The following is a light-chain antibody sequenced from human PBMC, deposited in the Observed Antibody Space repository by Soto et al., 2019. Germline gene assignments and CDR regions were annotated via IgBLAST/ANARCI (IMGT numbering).Light chain of an antibody. CDR3: QQYNSYVYT. Sequence: DIQMTQSPSTLSASVGDRVTITCRASQSISSWLAWYQQKPGKAPKLLIYKASSLESGVPSRFSGSGSGTEFTLTIISLQSDDFATYYCQQYNSYVYTFGQGTKLEIK. J-gene: IGKJ2*01. V-gene: IGKV1-5*03. CDR2: KAS. CDR1: QSISSW.